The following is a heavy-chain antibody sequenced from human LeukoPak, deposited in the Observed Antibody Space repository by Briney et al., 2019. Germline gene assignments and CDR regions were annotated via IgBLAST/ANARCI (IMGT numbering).Heavy chain of an antibody. CDR3: ARDRFHAVES. V-gene: IGHV3-74*01. J-gene: IGHJ5*01. CDR1: GFTLSSYW. CDR2: ISPDGSDT. D-gene: IGHD3-16*01. Sequence: PGGSLRLSCAASGFTLSSYWMHWVRQGPGKGPVWVSRISPDGSDTSYADSVKGRFTISRDNAKNTVYLQMNSLRAEDTAIYYCARDRFHAVESWGQGTLVTVSS.